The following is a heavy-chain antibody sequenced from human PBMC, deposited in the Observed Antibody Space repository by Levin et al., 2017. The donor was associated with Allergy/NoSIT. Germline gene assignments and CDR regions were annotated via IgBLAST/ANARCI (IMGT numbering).Heavy chain of an antibody. CDR1: GFTFSTYG. CDR2: ISNDGSNK. CDR3: EKDTGYGTEYFDY. V-gene: IGHV3-30*18. D-gene: IGHD5-18*01. Sequence: PGGSLRLSCAASGFTFSTYGMHWVRQAPGKGLEWVAVISNDGSNKYYVDSVKGRFTISTDNSKNTLYLQMNSLRAEDTAVYYCEKDTGYGTEYFDYWGQGTLVTVSS. J-gene: IGHJ4*02.